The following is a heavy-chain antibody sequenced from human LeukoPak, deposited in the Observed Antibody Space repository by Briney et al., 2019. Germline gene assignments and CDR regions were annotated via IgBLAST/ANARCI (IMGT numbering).Heavy chain of an antibody. CDR2: IYTSGST. CDR3: ARTIVYCSSTSCYTRWFDP. J-gene: IGHJ5*02. Sequence: SETLSLTCTVSGGSISSYYWSWIRQPPGKGLEWIGYIYTSGSTNYNPSLKSRVTISVDTSKNQFSLKLSSVTAADTAVYYCARTIVYCSSTSCYTRWFDPWGQGTLVTVSS. CDR1: GGSISSYY. V-gene: IGHV4-4*09. D-gene: IGHD2-2*02.